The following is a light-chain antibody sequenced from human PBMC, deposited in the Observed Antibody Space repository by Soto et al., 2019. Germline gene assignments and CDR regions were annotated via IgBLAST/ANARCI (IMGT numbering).Light chain of an antibody. CDR2: KAS. CDR3: QHYESYSVT. V-gene: IGKV1-5*03. J-gene: IGKJ5*01. Sequence: DIQMTQSPSTLSASVGDRVTITCRASQSISSWLAWYQQKPGKAPNLLIYKASSLESGVPSRFSGSGSGTEFTLTISSLQPDDFAPYYCQHYESYSVTFGQGTRLEIK. CDR1: QSISSW.